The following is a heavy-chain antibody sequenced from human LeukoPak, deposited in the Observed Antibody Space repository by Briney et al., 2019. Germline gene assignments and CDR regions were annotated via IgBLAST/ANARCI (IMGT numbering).Heavy chain of an antibody. CDR1: GGSFSGYY. Sequence: SETLSLTCAVYGGSFSGYYWSWIRQPPGKGLEWIGEINHSGSTNYNPSLKSRVTISVDTSKNQFSLKLSSVTAADTAVYYCARGNFGVVSYYYYGMDVWGQGTTVTVSS. CDR3: ARGNFGVVSYYYYGMDV. D-gene: IGHD3-3*01. CDR2: INHSGST. J-gene: IGHJ6*02. V-gene: IGHV4-34*01.